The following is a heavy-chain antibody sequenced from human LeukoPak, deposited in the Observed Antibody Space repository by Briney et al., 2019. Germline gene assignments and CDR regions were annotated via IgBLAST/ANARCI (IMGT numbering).Heavy chain of an antibody. J-gene: IGHJ4*02. CDR1: GFTFSSYW. D-gene: IGHD3-9*01. V-gene: IGHV3-7*01. Sequence: GGSLRLSCAASGFTFSSYWMSWVRQAPGKGLEWVANIKQDGSEKYYEDSVKGRFTISRDNAKNSLYLQMNSLRAEDTAVYYCARVDYDILTGYFNVWGQGTLVTVSS. CDR3: ARVDYDILTGYFNV. CDR2: IKQDGSEK.